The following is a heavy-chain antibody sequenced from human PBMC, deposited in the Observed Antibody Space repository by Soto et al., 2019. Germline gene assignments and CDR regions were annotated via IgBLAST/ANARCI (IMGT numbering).Heavy chain of an antibody. D-gene: IGHD4-17*01. Sequence: QVQLVESGGDLVKPGGSLRLSCTASGFTFSDFFMSWIRQAPGKGLEWISYISSSGISLYYTDSVKGQFTISRCNTKKSRYLQMHRLRAEDTAVYYCARGDYGDYDRGYWFFDLWGRGTLVTVSS. J-gene: IGHJ2*01. CDR2: ISSSGISL. CDR1: GFTFSDFF. V-gene: IGHV3-11*01. CDR3: ARGDYGDYDRGYWFFDL.